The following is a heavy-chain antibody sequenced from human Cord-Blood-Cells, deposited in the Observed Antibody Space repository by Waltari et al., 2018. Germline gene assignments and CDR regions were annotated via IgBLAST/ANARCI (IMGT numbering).Heavy chain of an antibody. CDR1: GYSFTSYW. V-gene: IGHV5-51*01. CDR2: IYPGDSDT. Sequence: EVQLVQSGAEVKKPGESLKISCKGSGYSFTSYWIGWVRQMPGKDLEWMGVIYPGDSDTRYSPSFQSQVTISADKSISTAYLQWSSLKASDTAMYYCARRRGWGSRLDACDIWGQGTMVTVSS. J-gene: IGHJ3*02. D-gene: IGHD3-16*01. CDR3: ARRRGWGSRLDACDI.